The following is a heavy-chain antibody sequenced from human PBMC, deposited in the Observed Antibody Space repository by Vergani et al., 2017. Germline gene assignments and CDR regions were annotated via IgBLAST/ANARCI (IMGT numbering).Heavy chain of an antibody. Sequence: QVQLQQWGAGLLKPSETLSLTCAVSGGSFSGYYWSWIRQPPGKGLEWIGEINHSGSTNYNPSLKSRVTISVDTAKNQFSLKLSSVTAADTSVYYCARAGAGAGTGWFDPWGQGTLVTVSS. V-gene: IGHV4-34*01. D-gene: IGHD6-13*01. CDR2: INHSGST. CDR1: GGSFSGYY. CDR3: ARAGAGAGTGWFDP. J-gene: IGHJ5*02.